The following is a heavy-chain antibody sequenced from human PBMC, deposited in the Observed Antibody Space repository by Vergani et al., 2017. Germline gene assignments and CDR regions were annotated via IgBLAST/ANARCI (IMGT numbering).Heavy chain of an antibody. CDR1: GFTFNSYA. Sequence: QLLESGGGLIQPGGSLRLCCAASGFTFNSYAMTWVRQAPGKGLEWVSGINNNGGSTYYADSVKGRFTISRDNSKNTLYLQMTDLRAEDTATYYCAKVCGSTSCPYGGGAFDVWGHGTMVTVSS. D-gene: IGHD2-2*01. V-gene: IGHV3-23*01. J-gene: IGHJ3*01. CDR3: AKVCGSTSCPYGGGAFDV. CDR2: INNNGGST.